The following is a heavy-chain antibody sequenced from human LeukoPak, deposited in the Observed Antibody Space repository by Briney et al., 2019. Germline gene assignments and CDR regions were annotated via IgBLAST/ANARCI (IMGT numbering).Heavy chain of an antibody. CDR1: GGSISSYY. Sequence: SETLSLTCTVSGGSISSYYWSWIRQPPGKGLEWIGYIYYSGSTNYNPSLKSRVTISVDRSKNQFSLKLSSVTAADTAVYYCARNYDFWSGYSDYWGQGTLVTVSS. CDR2: IYYSGST. CDR3: ARNYDFWSGYSDY. D-gene: IGHD3-3*01. V-gene: IGHV4-59*12. J-gene: IGHJ4*02.